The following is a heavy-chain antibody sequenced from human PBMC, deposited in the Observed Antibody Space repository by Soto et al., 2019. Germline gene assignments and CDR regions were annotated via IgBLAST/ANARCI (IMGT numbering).Heavy chain of an antibody. CDR1: GGSFSGYY. D-gene: IGHD6-13*01. Sequence: QVQLQQWGAGLLKPSETLSLTCAVYGGSFSGYYWCWIRQPPGEGLEWIGEINHSGSTNYNPSLKSRVTRSVDTSKHQFSLKLSSVTAADTAVYYCAGRIAAAEDYWGQGTLVTVSS. V-gene: IGHV4-34*01. CDR2: INHSGST. J-gene: IGHJ4*02. CDR3: AGRIAAAEDY.